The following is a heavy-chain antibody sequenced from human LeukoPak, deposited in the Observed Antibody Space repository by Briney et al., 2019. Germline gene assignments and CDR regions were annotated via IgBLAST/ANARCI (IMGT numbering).Heavy chain of an antibody. J-gene: IGHJ4*02. CDR1: GSISSNY. Sequence: PSETLSLTCVVSGSISSNYWTWIRRPPGQRRECIGHSYFTGNPNYNPSLKSRVTISVDPPKNQFSLKLTSVTAADTAVYYCAGLRSTVASASFDYWGQGIRVIVSA. CDR2: SYFTGNP. D-gene: IGHD4-23*01. V-gene: IGHV4-59*08. CDR3: AGLRSTVASASFDY.